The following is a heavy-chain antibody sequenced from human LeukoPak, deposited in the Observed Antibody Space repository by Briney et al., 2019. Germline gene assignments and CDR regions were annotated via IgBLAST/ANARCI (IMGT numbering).Heavy chain of an antibody. V-gene: IGHV4-59*08. Sequence: TPSETLSLTCTVSGGSISSYYWSWIRQPPGKGLEWIGYIYYSGSTNYNPSLKSRVTISVDTSKNQFSLKLSSVTAADTAVYFCARRGEAAAKGGRYFDQWGQGTLVTVSS. D-gene: IGHD6-13*01. J-gene: IGHJ4*02. CDR1: GGSISSYY. CDR2: IYYSGST. CDR3: ARRGEAAAKGGRYFDQ.